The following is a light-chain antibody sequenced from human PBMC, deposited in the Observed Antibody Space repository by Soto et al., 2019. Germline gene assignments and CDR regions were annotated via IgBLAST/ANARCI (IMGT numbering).Light chain of an antibody. V-gene: IGKV3-11*01. J-gene: IGKJ5*01. CDR2: DAS. Sequence: EIVFPPSPSPLSFSPFSLSPLSFPSRPRFILYFALSPPPPVPSPLLLLYDASTRAPVIPARFSGSGSGTDFTLTISSLEPEDFATYYCQQLNSYPPTFGQGTRLEIK. CDR3: QQLNSYPPT. CDR1: PRFILY.